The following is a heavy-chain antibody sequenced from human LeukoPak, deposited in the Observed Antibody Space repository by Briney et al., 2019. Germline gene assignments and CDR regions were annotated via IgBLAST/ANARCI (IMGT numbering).Heavy chain of an antibody. Sequence: SETLSLTCTVSGGSIGSSSYYWGWIRQPPGKGLEWIGSIYYSGSTYYNPSLKSRAPISVDTSKNQFSLKLSSVTAADTAVYYCARHLTSGWYEFDYWGQGTLVTVSS. CDR2: IYYSGST. CDR3: ARHLTSGWYEFDY. V-gene: IGHV4-39*01. J-gene: IGHJ4*02. CDR1: GGSIGSSSYY. D-gene: IGHD6-19*01.